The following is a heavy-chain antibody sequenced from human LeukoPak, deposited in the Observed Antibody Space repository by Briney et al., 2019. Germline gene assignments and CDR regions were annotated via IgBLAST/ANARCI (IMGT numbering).Heavy chain of an antibody. Sequence: SGTLSLTCTVSGASISSSYWSWIRQPPTKRLEWIGFIYYSGSTNSNPSLKSRVTISADTSKNQFSLKLSSVTAADTAIYYCVRGNYDSRGYSNAFDIWGQGAKVTVSP. CDR1: GASISSSY. CDR3: VRGNYDSRGYSNAFDI. CDR2: IYYSGST. J-gene: IGHJ3*02. V-gene: IGHV4-59*01. D-gene: IGHD3-22*01.